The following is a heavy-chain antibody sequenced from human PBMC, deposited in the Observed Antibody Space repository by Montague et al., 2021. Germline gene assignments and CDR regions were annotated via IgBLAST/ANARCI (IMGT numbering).Heavy chain of an antibody. J-gene: IGHJ3*01. D-gene: IGHD2-21*01. CDR3: AKGYCGVDISAFDV. CDR1: GFIFSAYY. CDR2: VGYRRDSHTT. Sequence: SLRLSCSGSGFIFSAYYLDWVRQAPGRGLEWVGRVGYRRDSHTTQYAASVRGRFIISRDDSTESLYLQMNSLKTEDTALYYGAKGYCGVDISAFDVWGRGTMVTVSS. V-gene: IGHV3-72*01.